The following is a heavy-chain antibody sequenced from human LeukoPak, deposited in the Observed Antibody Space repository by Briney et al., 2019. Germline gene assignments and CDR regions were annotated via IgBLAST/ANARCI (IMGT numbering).Heavy chain of an antibody. CDR1: GFTFSDYF. CDR2: VSSSGSTI. V-gene: IGHV3-11*01. Sequence: GGSLRLSCAASGFTFSDYFMSWIRQAPGKGLEWVSYVSSSGSTIYYADSVKGRFTISRDNAKNSLYVQMNSLKAEDTAVYYCARVGYYGMDVWGQGTTVTVSS. J-gene: IGHJ6*02. CDR3: ARVGYYGMDV.